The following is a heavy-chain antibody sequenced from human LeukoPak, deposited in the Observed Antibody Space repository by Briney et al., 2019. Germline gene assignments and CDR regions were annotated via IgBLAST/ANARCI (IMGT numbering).Heavy chain of an antibody. V-gene: IGHV1-2*02. Sequence: ASVKVSCKASGYTFTGYYIHWVRRAPGQGLEWMGWINPNSGGTNYAQKFQGRVTMTRDTSISTTYLQWSSLKASDTAMYYCARHATADYGGNIDYWGQGTLVTVSS. J-gene: IGHJ4*02. CDR3: ARHATADYGGNIDY. CDR2: INPNSGGT. D-gene: IGHD4-23*01. CDR1: GYTFTGYY.